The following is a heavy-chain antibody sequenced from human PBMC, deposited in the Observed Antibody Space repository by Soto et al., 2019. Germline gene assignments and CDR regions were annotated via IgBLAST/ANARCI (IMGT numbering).Heavy chain of an antibody. CDR2: IYYSGST. J-gene: IGHJ6*02. Sequence: SETLSLTCTVSGGSISSYYWSWIRQPPGKGLEWIGYIYYSGSTNYNPPLKSRVTISVDTSKNQFSLKLSSVTAADTAVYYCARDQDRSGYDYYYYYYGMDVWGQGTTVTVTS. CDR1: GGSISSYY. V-gene: IGHV4-59*01. D-gene: IGHD5-12*01. CDR3: ARDQDRSGYDYYYYYYGMDV.